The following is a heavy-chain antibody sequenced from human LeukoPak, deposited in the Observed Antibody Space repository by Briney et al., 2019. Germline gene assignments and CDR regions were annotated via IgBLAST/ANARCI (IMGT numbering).Heavy chain of an antibody. D-gene: IGHD5-24*01. J-gene: IGHJ3*02. CDR1: GGSISSYY. V-gene: IGHV4-59*01. Sequence: SETLSLTCPGSGGSISSYYWRWLRQPPGKGLEGLGYVYYSGSTNYNPSLTSRLTISVDTSKNQFSLKLSSVTAADTAVYYCARSEMATILLGAFDIWGQGTMVTVSS. CDR2: VYYSGST. CDR3: ARSEMATILLGAFDI.